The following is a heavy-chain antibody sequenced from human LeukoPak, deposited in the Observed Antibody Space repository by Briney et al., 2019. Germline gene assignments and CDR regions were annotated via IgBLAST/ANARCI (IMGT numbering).Heavy chain of an antibody. CDR1: GGSFSGYY. D-gene: IGHD3-10*01. CDR3: VGRYYYGSGSADPPYYYGMDV. CDR2: INHSGST. V-gene: IGHV4-34*01. Sequence: SETLSLTCAVYGGSFSGYYWSWIRQPPGEGLEWIGEINHSGSTNYNPSLKSRVTISVDTSKNQFSLKLSSVTAADTAVYYCVGRYYYGSGSADPPYYYGMDVWGKGTTVTVSS. J-gene: IGHJ6*04.